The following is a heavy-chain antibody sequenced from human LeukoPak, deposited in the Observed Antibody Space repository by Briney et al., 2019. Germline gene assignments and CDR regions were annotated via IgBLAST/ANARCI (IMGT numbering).Heavy chain of an antibody. V-gene: IGHV3-23*01. J-gene: IGHJ4*02. CDR1: GFTFSSYA. CDR2: VSYGGGGT. Sequence: PGGSLRLSCAASGFTFSSYAMSWVRQAPGKGLEWVSGVSYGGGGTYYADAVKGRFTISRDNSKNTLYLQLNSLRAEDTAVYYCAKTSSMVRGVNPYFFDYWGQGTLVTVSS. CDR3: AKTSSMVRGVNPYFFDY. D-gene: IGHD3-10*01.